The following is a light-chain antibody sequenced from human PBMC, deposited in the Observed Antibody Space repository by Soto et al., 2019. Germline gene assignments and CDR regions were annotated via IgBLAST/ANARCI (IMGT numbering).Light chain of an antibody. J-gene: IGKJ1*01. Sequence: AIRMTQSPSSFSASTGDRVTITCRASQGISSYLAWYQQKPGKAPKLLIYAASTLQSGVPSRFSGSGSGTAFTLTIGCLQSEDFATYYCQQDYSYPWTFGQGTKVEIK. CDR3: QQDYSYPWT. V-gene: IGKV1-8*01. CDR1: QGISSY. CDR2: AAS.